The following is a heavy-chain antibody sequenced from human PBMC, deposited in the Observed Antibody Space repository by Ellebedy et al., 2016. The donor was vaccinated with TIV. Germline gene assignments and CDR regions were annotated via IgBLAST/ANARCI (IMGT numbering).Heavy chain of an antibody. J-gene: IGHJ4*02. CDR1: GYTFSNYG. D-gene: IGHD5-12*01. CDR3: AKVEEDSGRYFFDY. Sequence: GGSLRLSCAASGYTFSNYGMHWVRQAPGKGLEWVAVISYDGSKKYYADSVKGRFTISRDNSKNTLYLQMNSLRAEDTAVYYCAKVEEDSGRYFFDYWGQGTLVTVSS. V-gene: IGHV3-30*18. CDR2: ISYDGSKK.